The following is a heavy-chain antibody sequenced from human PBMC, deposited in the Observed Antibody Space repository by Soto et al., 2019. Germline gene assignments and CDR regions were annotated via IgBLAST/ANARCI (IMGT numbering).Heavy chain of an antibody. CDR3: AKGLESGGFYKAWDFDP. V-gene: IGHV3-23*01. J-gene: IGHJ5*02. Sequence: EVQLLESGGGFVQTGGSLRLSCAASGITFSTYTMGWVRQTPGKGLEWVSTIYSSGGTAYYADSVKGRLTISRDNSKNKVYLQMNSLRAEETAIYYCAKGLESGGFYKAWDFDPWGRGTLVTVSS. CDR2: IYSSGGTA. D-gene: IGHD3-10*01. CDR1: GITFSTYT.